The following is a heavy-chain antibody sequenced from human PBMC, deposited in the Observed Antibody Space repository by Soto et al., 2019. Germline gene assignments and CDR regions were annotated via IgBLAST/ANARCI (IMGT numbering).Heavy chain of an antibody. CDR1: GFTFRNYM. CDR3: VKYLVYSNSVRYIDY. V-gene: IGHV3-23*01. CDR2: ISGSGTIT. D-gene: IGHD4-4*01. Sequence: PGGSLRLSCAASGFTFRNYMLSWFRQAPGKGLEWVSTISGSGTITYHADYVKGRFTTSRDNSKKTLYLQMNSLRAEDTAVYYCVKYLVYSNSVRYIDYWYQGTLVT. J-gene: IGHJ4*02.